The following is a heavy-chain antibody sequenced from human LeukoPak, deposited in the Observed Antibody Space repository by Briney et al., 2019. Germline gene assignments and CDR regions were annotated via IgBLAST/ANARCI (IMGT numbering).Heavy chain of an antibody. Sequence: GESLKISCKGSGYSFTSYSIGWVRQMPGKGLEWMGIIYPGDSDTRYSPSFQGQVTISADKSISTAYLQWSSLKASDTAMYYCARKGIAVAGLSYYYYMDVWGKGTTVTVSS. V-gene: IGHV5-51*01. D-gene: IGHD6-19*01. CDR3: ARKGIAVAGLSYYYYMDV. J-gene: IGHJ6*03. CDR1: GYSFTSYS. CDR2: IYPGDSDT.